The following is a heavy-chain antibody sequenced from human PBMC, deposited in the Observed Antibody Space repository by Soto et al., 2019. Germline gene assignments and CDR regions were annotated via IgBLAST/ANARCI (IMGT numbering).Heavy chain of an antibody. D-gene: IGHD5-18*01. CDR2: IIPIFGTA. Sequence: QVQLVQSGAEVKKPGSSVKVSCKASGGTFSSYAISWVRQAPGQGLEWMGGIIPIFGTANYAQKFQGRVTIAADESTSRAYMELSSLRSEDTAVYYCARAPLLVVNRGAVDTAMVRDSTSYYYGMDVWGQGTTVTVSS. V-gene: IGHV1-69*12. CDR1: GGTFSSYA. J-gene: IGHJ6*02. CDR3: ARAPLLVVNRGAVDTAMVRDSTSYYYGMDV.